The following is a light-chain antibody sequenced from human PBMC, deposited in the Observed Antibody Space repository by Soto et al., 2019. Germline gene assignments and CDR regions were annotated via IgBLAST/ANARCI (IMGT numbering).Light chain of an antibody. CDR3: HQYNSYRWT. CDR2: MAS. Sequence: DIQMTQSPSTLSASVGDRVTITCRASQSVIKWLAWYQQKPGKAPKLLIYMASHLETGVPSRFSGSGSGTEFTLTISSLQPDDFATYYCHQYNSYRWTFGQGTKVDIK. CDR1: QSVIKW. V-gene: IGKV1-5*03. J-gene: IGKJ1*01.